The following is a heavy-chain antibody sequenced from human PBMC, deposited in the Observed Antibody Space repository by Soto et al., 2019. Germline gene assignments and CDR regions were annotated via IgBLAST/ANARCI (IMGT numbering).Heavy chain of an antibody. J-gene: IGHJ4*02. CDR1: GYTFTSYY. D-gene: IGHD3-22*01. Sequence: ASVKVSCKAYGYTFTSYYMHWVRQAPGQGLEWMGIINPSGGSTSYAQKFQGRVTMTRDTSTSTVYMELSSLRSEDTAVYYCARGEPYDSSGYHGPLFGYWGQGTLVTVSS. V-gene: IGHV1-46*01. CDR3: ARGEPYDSSGYHGPLFGY. CDR2: INPSGGST.